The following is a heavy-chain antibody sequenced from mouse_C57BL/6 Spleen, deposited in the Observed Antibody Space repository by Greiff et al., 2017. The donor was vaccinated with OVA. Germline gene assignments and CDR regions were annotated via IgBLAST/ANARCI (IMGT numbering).Heavy chain of an antibody. CDR2: ISDGGSYT. CDR1: GFTFSSYA. D-gene: IGHD3-3*01. J-gene: IGHJ2*01. Sequence: EVLLVESGGGLVKPGGSLKLSCAASGFTFSSYAMSWVRQTPEKRLEWVATISDGGSYTYYPDNVKGRFTISIDNAKNNLYLQMSHLKSADTAVYDCARDRERDYFDYWGQGTTLTVSS. V-gene: IGHV5-4*01. CDR3: ARDRERDYFDY.